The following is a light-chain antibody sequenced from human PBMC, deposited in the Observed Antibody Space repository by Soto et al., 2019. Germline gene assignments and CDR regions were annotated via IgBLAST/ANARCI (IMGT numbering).Light chain of an antibody. J-gene: IGKJ1*01. CDR3: QQSYTTPPWT. CDR2: DAS. CDR1: QSISNY. Sequence: DIQMTQSPWSLSASVGGRGTISCRARQSISNYLNWYQQKPGKAPKVLIYDASSLQGGVPSRFGGSGSGTDFTLTISSLQPEDFATYYCQQSYTTPPWTFAQVSKADIK. V-gene: IGKV1-39*01.